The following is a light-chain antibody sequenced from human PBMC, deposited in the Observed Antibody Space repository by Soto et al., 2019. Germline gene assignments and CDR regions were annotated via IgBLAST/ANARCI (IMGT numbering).Light chain of an antibody. CDR3: QQHDQAWT. J-gene: IGKJ1*01. V-gene: IGKV3-15*01. CDR2: GAS. CDR1: QSVSTK. Sequence: EMVMTQSPATLSVSLGERATLSCRASQSVSTKLVWYQQKPGQAPRLLIYGASTRATGIPARFSGSGSGTKFPLTISSLPSEEFAGYYCQQHDQAWTFGQGTTVEIK.